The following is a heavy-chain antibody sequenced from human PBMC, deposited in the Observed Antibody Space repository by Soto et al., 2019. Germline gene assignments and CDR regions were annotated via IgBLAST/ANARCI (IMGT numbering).Heavy chain of an antibody. Sequence: SVNLSCKDSGYTFTDYDINWFRQATEQGLEWMGWMNPNNGYTGYAQNFQGRVTMTRSTSISTAYMELNSLRAEDTAVYYCARDADCSGGSCYSRGGYFDYWGQGTLVTVSS. D-gene: IGHD2-15*01. CDR2: MNPNNGYT. CDR1: GYTFTDYD. J-gene: IGHJ4*02. V-gene: IGHV1-8*01. CDR3: ARDADCSGGSCYSRGGYFDY.